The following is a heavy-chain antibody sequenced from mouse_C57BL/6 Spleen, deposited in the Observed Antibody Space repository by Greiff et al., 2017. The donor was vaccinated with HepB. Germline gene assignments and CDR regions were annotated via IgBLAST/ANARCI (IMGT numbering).Heavy chain of an antibody. CDR2: ISNGGGST. D-gene: IGHD1-1*01. CDR3: GRRNYGSSWFAY. CDR1: GFSFSDYY. V-gene: IGHV5-12*01. Sequence: EVKVEESGGGLVQPGGSLKLSCAASGFSFSDYYMYWVRQSPEKRLEWVAYISNGGGSTYYPDTVKGLFTICRDNAKNTLYLQMSRLKSEDTAMYYCGRRNYGSSWFAYWGQGTLVTVSA. J-gene: IGHJ3*01.